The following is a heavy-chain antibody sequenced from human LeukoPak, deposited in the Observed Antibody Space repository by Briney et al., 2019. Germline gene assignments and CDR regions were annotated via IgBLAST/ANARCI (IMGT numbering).Heavy chain of an antibody. D-gene: IGHD4-23*01. CDR3: ASHGGNPQGYYYGMDV. Sequence: SVKVSCKASGGTFSSYAISWVRQALGQGLEWMGGIIPIFGAANYAQKFQGRVTITADESTSTAYMELSSLRSEDTAVYYCASHGGNPQGYYYGMDVWGQGTTVTVSS. J-gene: IGHJ6*02. V-gene: IGHV1-69*01. CDR1: GGTFSSYA. CDR2: IIPIFGAA.